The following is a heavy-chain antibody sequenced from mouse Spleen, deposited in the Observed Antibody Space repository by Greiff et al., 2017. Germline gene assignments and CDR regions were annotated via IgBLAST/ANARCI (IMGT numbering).Heavy chain of an antibody. J-gene: IGHJ4*01. V-gene: IGHV1-39*01. CDR3: ATHYYDGSYPLFYAMDY. CDR1: GYSFTDYN. CDR2: INPNYGTT. D-gene: IGHD1-1*01. Sequence: EVQLQQSGPELVKPGASVKISCKASGYSFTDYNMNWVKQSNGKSLEWIGVINPNYGTTSYNQKFKGKATLTVDQSSSTAYMQLNSLTSEDSAVYYCATHYYDGSYPLFYAMDYWGQGTSVTVSS.